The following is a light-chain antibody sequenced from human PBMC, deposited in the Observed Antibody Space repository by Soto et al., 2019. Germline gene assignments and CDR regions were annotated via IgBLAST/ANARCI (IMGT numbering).Light chain of an antibody. J-gene: IGKJ1*01. CDR1: QSLSSNY. V-gene: IGKV3-20*01. CDR2: GAS. CDR3: HQCDSSPWT. Sequence: DIVLAQSPGTLSLSPGERASLSCRASQSLSSNYLAWYQQKPGQAPRLLIYGASNRATGIPDRFSGSGSGTDFTLTISRLEPEDFAVFYCHQCDSSPWTFGQGTKVDIK.